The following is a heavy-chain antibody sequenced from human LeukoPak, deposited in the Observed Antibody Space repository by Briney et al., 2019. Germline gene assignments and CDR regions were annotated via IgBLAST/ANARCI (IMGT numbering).Heavy chain of an antibody. Sequence: SQTLSLTCAVSGDSISSDDYYWTWIRQPPGKGLEWIGYIFHSGNTYYNPSLKNRLSMSIDTSKNQFSLKLSSVTAADTAVYYCAGYHTNYDSGSYPAHYYEYGLDVWGQGTTVSVSS. CDR2: IFHSGNT. D-gene: IGHD3-10*01. CDR1: GDSISSDDYY. V-gene: IGHV4-30-4*01. J-gene: IGHJ6*02. CDR3: AGYHTNYDSGSYPAHYYEYGLDV.